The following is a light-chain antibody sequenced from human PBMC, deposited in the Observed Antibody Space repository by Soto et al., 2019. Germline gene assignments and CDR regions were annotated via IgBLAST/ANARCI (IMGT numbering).Light chain of an antibody. CDR3: QQYKNWPLT. J-gene: IGKJ4*01. V-gene: IGKV3-11*01. CDR1: QSVSSY. CDR2: DAS. Sequence: EIVMTQSPATLSVSPGERATLSCRASQSVSSYLAWYQQKPGQAPRLLIYDASNRATGIPARFSGSGSGTDFTLTISSLEPADFAVYYCQQYKNWPLTFGGGTKVDIK.